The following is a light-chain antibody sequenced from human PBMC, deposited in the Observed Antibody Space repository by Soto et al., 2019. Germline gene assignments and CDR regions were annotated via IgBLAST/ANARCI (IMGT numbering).Light chain of an antibody. V-gene: IGLV2-14*01. CDR3: SSYTSRGV. J-gene: IGLJ2*01. CDR2: DVS. CDR1: SSDVGGYNY. Sequence: QSALTQPASVSGSPGQSITISCTGTSSDVGGYNYVSWYQQHPGKAPKLMIYDVSNRPSGVSNRFSGSKSGNTASLTISGLQAEDQADYYCSSYTSRGVFGRGTKLTVL.